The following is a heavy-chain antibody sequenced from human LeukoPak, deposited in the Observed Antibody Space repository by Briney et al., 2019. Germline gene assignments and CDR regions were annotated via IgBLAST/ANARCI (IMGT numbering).Heavy chain of an antibody. V-gene: IGHV1-2*02. Sequence: ASVKVSCKASGYTFTGYYMHWVRQAPGQGLEWMGWINPNSGGTNSAQKFQGRVTMTRDTSISTAYMELGSLTSDDTAVYYCARPPFLRGYSYGFWGQGTLVTVSS. D-gene: IGHD5-18*01. J-gene: IGHJ4*02. CDR2: INPNSGGT. CDR3: ARPPFLRGYSYGF. CDR1: GYTFTGYY.